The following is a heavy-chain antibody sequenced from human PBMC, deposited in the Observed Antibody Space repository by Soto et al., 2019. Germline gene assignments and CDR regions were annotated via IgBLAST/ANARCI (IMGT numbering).Heavy chain of an antibody. Sequence: ASVKVSCKASGYSFTRYYINWVRQAPGQGLEWMGWISAYNGNTHYEEKLQGRVTLTTDTSTSTACMELRSLRSDDTAVYFCARGGQWDFLSDYWGQGTLVTVSS. V-gene: IGHV1-18*01. CDR2: ISAYNGNT. J-gene: IGHJ4*02. CDR3: ARGGQWDFLSDY. CDR1: GYSFTRYY. D-gene: IGHD1-26*01.